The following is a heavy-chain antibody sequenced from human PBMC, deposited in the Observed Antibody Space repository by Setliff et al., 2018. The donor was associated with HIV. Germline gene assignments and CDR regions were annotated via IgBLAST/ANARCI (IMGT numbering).Heavy chain of an antibody. V-gene: IGHV4-38-2*01. Sequence: SETLSLTCAVSGYSISSGYYWGWIRQPPGKGLEWIGSIYHSGSTYYNPSLKSRVTISVDTSKKQFSLKLSSVTAADTAVYYCARLTYCGPNCQSVGIGRAAFDIWGQGTRVTVSS. CDR2: IYHSGST. J-gene: IGHJ3*02. CDR3: ARLTYCGPNCQSVGIGRAAFDI. D-gene: IGHD2-21*01. CDR1: GYSISSGYY.